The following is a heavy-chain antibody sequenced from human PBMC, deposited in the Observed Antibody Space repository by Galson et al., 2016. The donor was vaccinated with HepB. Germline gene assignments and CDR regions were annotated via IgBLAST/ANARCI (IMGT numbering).Heavy chain of an antibody. Sequence: SLRLSCAASGFSFSNSGMSWVRQAPGRGLEWVSGITRSGDATHNADFVKGRFTISRDNSKNTLYLYMNNWTAGDTAIYYCGKHGGFDYWGQGALVTVSS. CDR2: ITRSGDAT. D-gene: IGHD3-16*01. CDR1: GFSFSNSG. J-gene: IGHJ4*02. V-gene: IGHV3-23*01. CDR3: GKHGGFDY.